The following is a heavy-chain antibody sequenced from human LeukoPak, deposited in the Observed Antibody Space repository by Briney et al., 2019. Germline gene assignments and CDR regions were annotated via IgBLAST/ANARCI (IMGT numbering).Heavy chain of an antibody. J-gene: IGHJ4*02. V-gene: IGHV3-23*01. D-gene: IGHD6-13*01. CDR3: AKEPKKSSSYYSDY. Sequence: GGSLRLSCPASGFTFSIYSLTWVRQAPGKGLEWVSSISHSGTTTYYADSVKGRFTISRDNSKNTLFLQMNSLRAEDTAVYYCAKEPKKSSSYYSDYWGQGTLVTVSS. CDR1: GFTFSIYS. CDR2: ISHSGTTT.